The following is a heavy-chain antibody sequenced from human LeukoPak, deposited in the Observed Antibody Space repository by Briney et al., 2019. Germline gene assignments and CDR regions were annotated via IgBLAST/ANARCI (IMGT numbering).Heavy chain of an antibody. CDR1: GFTFSNYW. CDR3: TRDTGCPGGTCYSFYDY. J-gene: IGHJ4*02. V-gene: IGHV3-7*01. Sequence: GGSLRLSCAASGFTFSNYWMTWVRQAPGKGLEWVANIKQDGTEKYYVDSVKGRFTISRDNAENSLYLQMNSLRAEDTAVYYCTRDTGCPGGTCYSFYDYWGQGTLVTVSS. D-gene: IGHD2-15*01. CDR2: IKQDGTEK.